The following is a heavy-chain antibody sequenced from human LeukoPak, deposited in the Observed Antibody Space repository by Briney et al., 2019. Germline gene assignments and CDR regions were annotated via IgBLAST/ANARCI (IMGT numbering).Heavy chain of an antibody. CDR3: AQGGVRFLGGGY. CDR1: GFTFSIYA. J-gene: IGHJ4*02. V-gene: IGHV3-23*01. Sequence: PGGSLRLSCATSGFTFSIYAMTWVRQAPGKGLEWVSSISGSGGGTYYADSVAGHFIISRDNSKNILYLQMNGLRADDTAVYYGAQGGVRFLGGGYWGQGTLVTVSS. CDR2: ISGSGGGT. D-gene: IGHD3-3*01.